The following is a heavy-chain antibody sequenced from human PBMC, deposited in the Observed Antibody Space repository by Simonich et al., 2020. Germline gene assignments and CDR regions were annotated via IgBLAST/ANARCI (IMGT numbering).Heavy chain of an antibody. V-gene: IGHV4-59*01. CDR2: IYYSGGT. J-gene: IGHJ4*02. Sequence: QVQLQESGPGLVKPSETLSLPCTVSGGTNSSYSWSWIRQPPGKGLEWIGYIYYSGGTNNNPSLKSRVTISVDTSKNQFSLKLSSVTAADTAVYYCARGGLYFDYWGQGTLVTVSS. D-gene: IGHD2-15*01. CDR1: GGTNSSYS. CDR3: ARGGLYFDY.